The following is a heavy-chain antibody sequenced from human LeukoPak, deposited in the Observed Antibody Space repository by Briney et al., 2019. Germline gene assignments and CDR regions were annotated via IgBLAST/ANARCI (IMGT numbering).Heavy chain of an antibody. CDR3: ARIDTFDY. D-gene: IGHD3-9*01. Sequence: GGSLRLSCAASGFTFSNYWMHWVRQGPGKGLVWVSRISNDGRSTTYADSVKGRSTVSRDNARNTMYLQMNSLRAEDTAVYYCARIDTFDYWGQGTLVTVSS. V-gene: IGHV3-74*01. CDR1: GFTFSNYW. CDR2: ISNDGRST. J-gene: IGHJ4*02.